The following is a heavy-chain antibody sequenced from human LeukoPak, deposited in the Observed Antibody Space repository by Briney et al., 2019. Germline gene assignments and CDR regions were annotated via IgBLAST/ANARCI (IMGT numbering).Heavy chain of an antibody. CDR1: GYTFTGYY. CDR3: ARDQGYCSSTSCFDAGY. J-gene: IGHJ4*02. D-gene: IGHD2-2*01. Sequence: ASVKVSCKASGYTFTGYYVHWVRQAPGQGLEWMGWINPNSGGTNYAQKFQGRVTMTRDTSISTAYMELSRLRSDDTAVYYCARDQGYCSSTSCFDAGYWGQGTLVTVSS. CDR2: INPNSGGT. V-gene: IGHV1-2*02.